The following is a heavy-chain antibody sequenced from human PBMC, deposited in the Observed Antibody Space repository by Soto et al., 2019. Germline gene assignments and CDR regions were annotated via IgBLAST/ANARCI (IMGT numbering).Heavy chain of an antibody. CDR3: ARARGGHQGRRWFDP. V-gene: IGHV4-34*01. CDR1: GGSFSGYY. D-gene: IGHD2-15*01. J-gene: IGHJ5*02. CDR2: INHSGST. Sequence: SETLSLTCAVYGGSFSGYYWSWIRQPPGKGLEWIGEINHSGSTNYNPSLKSRVTISVDTSKNQFSLKLSSVTAADTAVYYCARARGGHQGRRWFDPWGQGTLVTVSS.